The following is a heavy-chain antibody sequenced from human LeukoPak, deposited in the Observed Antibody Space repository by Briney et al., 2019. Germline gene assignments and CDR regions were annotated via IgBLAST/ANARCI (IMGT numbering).Heavy chain of an antibody. V-gene: IGHV1-2*04. CDR2: INPNSGGT. CDR3: ARDRDYGGNKNWFDP. D-gene: IGHD4-23*01. J-gene: IGHJ5*02. Sequence: GASVKVSCKASGYTFTGYYMHWVRQAPGQGLEWMGWINPNSGGTNYAQKFQGWVTMTRDTSISTAYMELSRLRSDDTAVYYRARDRDYGGNKNWFDPWGQGTLVTVSS. CDR1: GYTFTGYY.